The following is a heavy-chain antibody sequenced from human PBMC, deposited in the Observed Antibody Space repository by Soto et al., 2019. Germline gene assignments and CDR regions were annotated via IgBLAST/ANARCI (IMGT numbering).Heavy chain of an antibody. CDR1: GYSFTSYW. CDR2: IYPGESDT. J-gene: IGHJ3*02. CDR3: ARIKSSSWSHDAFDI. D-gene: IGHD6-13*01. Sequence: GESLKISCKGSGYSFTSYWIGWVRQMPGKGLEWMGIIYPGESDTRYSPSFQGQVTISADKSISTAYLQWSSLKASDTAMYYCARIKSSSWSHDAFDIWGQGTMVTVSS. V-gene: IGHV5-51*01.